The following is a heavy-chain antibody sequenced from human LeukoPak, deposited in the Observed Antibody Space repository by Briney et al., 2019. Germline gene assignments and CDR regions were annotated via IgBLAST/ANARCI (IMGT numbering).Heavy chain of an antibody. J-gene: IGHJ4*02. D-gene: IGHD2-8*01. CDR2: IYYSGST. CDR3: ARLNDCTNGVCFYYFDF. V-gene: IGHV4-59*01. Sequence: KPSETLSLTCTVSGGSISSYYWSWIRQPPGKGLEWIGYIYYSGSTNYNPSLKSRVTISVDTFKNQFSLKLTSVTAADTAVYYCARLNDCTNGVCFYYFDFWGQGTLATVSS. CDR1: GGSISSYY.